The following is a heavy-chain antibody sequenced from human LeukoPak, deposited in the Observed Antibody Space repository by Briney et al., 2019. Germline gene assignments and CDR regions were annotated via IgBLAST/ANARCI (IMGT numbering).Heavy chain of an antibody. V-gene: IGHV4-38-2*02. CDR2: IYHSGST. J-gene: IGHJ4*02. CDR1: GGSISSYY. Sequence: TSETLSLTCTVSGGSISSYYWSWIRQPPGKGLEWIGSIYHSGSTYYNPSLKSRVTISVDTSKNQFSLKLSSVTAADTAVYYCARALSVSSFDYWGQGTLVTVSS. CDR3: ARALSVSSFDY.